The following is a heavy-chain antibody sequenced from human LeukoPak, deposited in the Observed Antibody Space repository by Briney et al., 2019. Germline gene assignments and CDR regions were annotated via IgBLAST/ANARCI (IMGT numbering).Heavy chain of an antibody. V-gene: IGHV4-61*02. CDR2: IYTSGST. D-gene: IGHD4-17*01. CDR3: ARCDYGDYDAFDI. Sequence: TLSLTCTVSGGSISSGSYYWSWIRQPAGKGLEWIGRIYTSGSTNYNPSLKSRVTISVDTSKNQFSLKLSSVTAADTAVYYCARCDYGDYDAFDIWGQGTMVTVSS. J-gene: IGHJ3*02. CDR1: GGSISSGSYY.